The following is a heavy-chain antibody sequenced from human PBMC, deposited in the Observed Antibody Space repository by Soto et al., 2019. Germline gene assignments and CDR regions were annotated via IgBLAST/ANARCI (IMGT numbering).Heavy chain of an antibody. J-gene: IGHJ6*03. Sequence: EVQLVESGGGLVQPGRSLRLSCAASGFTFDDYAMHWVRQAPGKGLEWVSGISWNSGSIGYADSVKGRFTISRDNAKNSLYLQMNSLRAEDTALYYCRVYSYGSRRKDYYYYYMDVWGKGTTVTVSS. V-gene: IGHV3-9*01. CDR2: ISWNSGSI. CDR1: GFTFDDYA. D-gene: IGHD5-18*01. CDR3: RVYSYGSRRKDYYYYYMDV.